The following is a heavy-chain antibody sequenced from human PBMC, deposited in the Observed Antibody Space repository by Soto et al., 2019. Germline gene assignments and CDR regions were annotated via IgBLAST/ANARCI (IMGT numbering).Heavy chain of an antibody. J-gene: IGHJ4*02. CDR1: GFTFSSYA. CDR2: ISYDGSNK. V-gene: IGHV3-30*04. D-gene: IGHD3-22*01. CDR3: ARDPRNYYDSSGYLDY. Sequence: GGSLRLSCAASGFTFSSYAMHWVRQAPGKGLEWVAVISYDGSNKYYADSVKGRFTISRDNSKNTLYLQMNSLRAEDTAVYYCARDPRNYYDSSGYLDYWGQGTLVTVSS.